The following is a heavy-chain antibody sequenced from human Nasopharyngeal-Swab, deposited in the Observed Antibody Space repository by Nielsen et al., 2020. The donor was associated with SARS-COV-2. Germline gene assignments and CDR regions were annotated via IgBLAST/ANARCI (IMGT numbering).Heavy chain of an antibody. J-gene: IGHJ6*04. CDR1: GFTFSYYY. Sequence: GESLKISCAASGFTFSYYYMSWIRQAPGKGLEWVSYISSSSYTNYADSVKGRFTISRDNAKNSLYLQMNSLRAEDTAVYYCARGSGGMDVWGKGTTVTVSS. V-gene: IGHV3-11*06. CDR2: ISSSSYT. D-gene: IGHD3-16*01. CDR3: ARGSGGMDV.